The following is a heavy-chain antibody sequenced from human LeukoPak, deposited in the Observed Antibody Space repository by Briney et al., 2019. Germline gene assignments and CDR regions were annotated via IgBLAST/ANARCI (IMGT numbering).Heavy chain of an antibody. CDR2: IYHSGST. J-gene: IGHJ4*02. Sequence: SETLSLTCAVSGGSISSSPWWSGARQPPGKGLWWIGEIYHSGSTNYSPSLKRRFTLSGDKSKNQFSLKLSSVTAADTAVYYCARGTGYSSGCPDYWGQGTLVTVSS. CDR1: GGSISSSPW. V-gene: IGHV4-4*02. CDR3: ARGTGYSSGCPDY. D-gene: IGHD6-19*01.